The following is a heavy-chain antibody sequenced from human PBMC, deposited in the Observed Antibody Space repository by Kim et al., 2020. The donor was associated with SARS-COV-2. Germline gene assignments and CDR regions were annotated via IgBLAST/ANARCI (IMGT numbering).Heavy chain of an antibody. Sequence: ADAVKGRFTIAKDNSKNTLYLQMNSLRAEDTAVYYCITMVRGVTPEGFDYWGQGTLVTVSS. CDR3: ITMVRGVTPEGFDY. D-gene: IGHD3-10*01. V-gene: IGHV3-23*01. J-gene: IGHJ4*02.